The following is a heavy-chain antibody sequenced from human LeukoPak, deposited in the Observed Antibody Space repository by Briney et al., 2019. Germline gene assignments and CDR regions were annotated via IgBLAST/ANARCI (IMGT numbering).Heavy chain of an antibody. D-gene: IGHD3-3*01. CDR1: GGSISSSNW. Sequence: SGTLSLTCAVSGGSISSSNWWSWVRQPPGKGLEWIGEIYHSGSTNYNPSLKSRVTISVDKSKNQFSLKLSSVTAADTAVYYCARDFVINDFWSGPSSGYFDYWGQGTLVTVSS. J-gene: IGHJ4*02. V-gene: IGHV4-4*02. CDR2: IYHSGST. CDR3: ARDFVINDFWSGPSSGYFDY.